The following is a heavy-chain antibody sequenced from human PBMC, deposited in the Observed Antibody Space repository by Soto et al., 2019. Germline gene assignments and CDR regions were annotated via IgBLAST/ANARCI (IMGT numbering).Heavy chain of an antibody. CDR1: GYTFNTYG. Sequence: ASVKVSCTTSGYTFNTYGINWVRQAPGQGLELMGWISAYAGKTTYAEKFQGRVTLTTDTSTSTAYMELRSLRSDDTAIYYCARDPHEFWTSYWFDPWGQGTPVTVSS. J-gene: IGHJ5*02. V-gene: IGHV1-18*01. CDR3: ARDPHEFWTSYWFDP. CDR2: ISAYAGKT. D-gene: IGHD3-3*01.